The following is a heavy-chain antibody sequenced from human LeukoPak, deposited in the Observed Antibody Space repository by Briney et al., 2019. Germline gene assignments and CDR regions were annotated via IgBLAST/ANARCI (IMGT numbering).Heavy chain of an antibody. D-gene: IGHD6-19*01. J-gene: IGHJ4*02. V-gene: IGHV4-59*01. Sequence: SETLSLTCTVSGGSIRSYYWSWIRRPPGKGLECIGYIYYSGSTNYNPSLKSRVTISVDTSKNQFSLNLSSVTAADTAVYYCAIGAVAGSPAFDYWGQGSLVSVSS. CDR1: GGSIRSYY. CDR3: AIGAVAGSPAFDY. CDR2: IYYSGST.